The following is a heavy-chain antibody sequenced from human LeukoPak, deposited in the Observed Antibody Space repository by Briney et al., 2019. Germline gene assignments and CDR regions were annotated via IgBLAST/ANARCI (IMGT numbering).Heavy chain of an antibody. J-gene: IGHJ4*02. Sequence: SETLSLTCTVSGGSFNSYYWNWIRQPPGKGLEWIGYIYYTGSTNYNPSLKSRVTISVDTSKNQFSLKLSSVTAADTAVYYCARGGSRQISSPDFDYWGQGTLVTVSS. CDR2: IYYTGST. CDR1: GGSFNSYY. CDR3: ARGGSRQISSPDFDY. D-gene: IGHD2-2*01. V-gene: IGHV4-59*01.